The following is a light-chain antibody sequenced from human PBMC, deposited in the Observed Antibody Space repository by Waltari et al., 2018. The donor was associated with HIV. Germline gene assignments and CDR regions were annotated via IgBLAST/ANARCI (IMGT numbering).Light chain of an antibody. CDR3: YSYAGSYTSV. V-gene: IGLV2-11*01. J-gene: IGLJ1*01. CDR2: DVN. CDR1: SSYVGLYNY. Sequence: QSDLTQPRPVSVSPGQPVPISCTGPSSYVGLYNYVSWYLQQPGKAPKLMMYDVNKRPSGVPDRFAGSKSGNTASLTISGLQTEDEADYYCYSYAGSYTSVFGTGTTVTVL.